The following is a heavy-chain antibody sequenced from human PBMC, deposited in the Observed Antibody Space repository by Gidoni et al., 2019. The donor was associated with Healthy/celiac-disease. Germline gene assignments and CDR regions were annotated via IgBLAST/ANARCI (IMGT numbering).Heavy chain of an antibody. V-gene: IGHV4-39*01. CDR3: ARLNSRGSYSPFFDY. D-gene: IGHD1-26*01. J-gene: IGHJ4*02. CDR2: IYYSGST. Sequence: QLQLQESGPGLVKPSETLSLTCTVSGGSISSSSYYWGWIRQPPGKGLEWIGSIYYSGSTYYNPSLKSRVTISVDTSKNQFSLKLSSVTAADTAVYYCARLNSRGSYSPFFDYWGQGTLVTVSS. CDR1: GGSISSSSYY.